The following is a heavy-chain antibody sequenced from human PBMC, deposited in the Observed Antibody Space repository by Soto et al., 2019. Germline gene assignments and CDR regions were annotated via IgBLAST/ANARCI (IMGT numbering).Heavy chain of an antibody. Sequence: GGSLRLSCAASGFTSSSYAMSWVRQAPGKGLEWVSAISGSGAGTYYADSVKGRSTISRDNSKNTLYLQMNSLRAEDTAVYYCARPFDYVWGTYRKFDYWGQGTLVTVSS. CDR2: ISGSGAGT. J-gene: IGHJ4*02. CDR1: GFTSSSYA. V-gene: IGHV3-23*01. CDR3: ARPFDYVWGTYRKFDY. D-gene: IGHD3-16*02.